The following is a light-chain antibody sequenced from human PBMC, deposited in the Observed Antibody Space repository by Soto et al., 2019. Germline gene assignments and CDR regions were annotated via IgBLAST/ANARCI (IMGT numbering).Light chain of an antibody. CDR1: SSDVGSYNL. V-gene: IGLV2-23*01. CDR3: CSFASNSPLV. CDR2: EAT. Sequence: QSALTQPASLSGSPGQSITISCTGTSSDVGSYNLVSWYQQYPGKDPRLLIYEATKRPSGVSDRFSASKSGVTASLTISGLQAEDEAAYYCCSFASNSPLVFGGGTKLTVL. J-gene: IGLJ3*02.